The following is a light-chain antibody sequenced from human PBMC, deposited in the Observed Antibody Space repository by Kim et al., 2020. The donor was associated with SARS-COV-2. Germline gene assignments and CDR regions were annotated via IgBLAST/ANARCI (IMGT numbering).Light chain of an antibody. CDR1: QGSSSS. CDR2: DAS. Sequence: GDRVTITCRASQGSSSSLAWYQQKPGKPPKLLIYDASSVESGVPSRFSGSGSGTDFTLTISRLQPEDFATYYCQQSNNYPITFGQGTRLDIK. J-gene: IGKJ5*01. CDR3: QQSNNYPIT. V-gene: IGKV1D-13*01.